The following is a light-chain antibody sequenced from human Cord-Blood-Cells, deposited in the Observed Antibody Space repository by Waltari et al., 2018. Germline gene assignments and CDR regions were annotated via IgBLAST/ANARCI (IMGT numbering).Light chain of an antibody. CDR2: SNN. V-gene: IGLV1-44*01. Sequence: QSVLTQPPSASGTPGQRVTISCSVSSSNIGSNPVNWYQQLPGTAPKLLIYSNNQRPSGVPDRFSGSKSGTSASLAISGLQSEDEADYYCAAWYDSLNGWVFGGGTKLTVL. CDR1: SSNIGSNP. CDR3: AAWYDSLNGWV. J-gene: IGLJ3*02.